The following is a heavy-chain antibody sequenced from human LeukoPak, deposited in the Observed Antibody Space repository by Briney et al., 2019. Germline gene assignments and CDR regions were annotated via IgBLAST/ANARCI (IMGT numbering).Heavy chain of an antibody. V-gene: IGHV3-48*02. CDR3: AREHSSSSGRDGFDI. D-gene: IGHD6-6*01. J-gene: IGHJ3*02. CDR1: GLILSSYI. CDR2: MGSSGSTV. Sequence: GGSLTVSCVASGLILSSYIMNWVRQAPGRGLEGVSYMGSSGSTVYYADSVKGGFTISRDNAKNSLYLQMNSLTDEDTAVYYCAREHSSSSGRDGFDIWGQGTTVVVSA.